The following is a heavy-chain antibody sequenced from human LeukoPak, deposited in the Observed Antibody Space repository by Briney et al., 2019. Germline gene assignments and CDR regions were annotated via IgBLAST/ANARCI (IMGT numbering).Heavy chain of an antibody. CDR1: GITLSSYA. Sequence: GGSLRLSCAASGITLSSYAMSWVRQAPGKGLEWVSAINGSGVITYYTDSVKGRFTISRDNSKNTLYLQMNSLRAEDTAVYYCAKDPIVFNSGDYYLGAFNIWGQGTMVTVS. D-gene: IGHD2-21*02. V-gene: IGHV3-23*01. CDR3: AKDPIVFNSGDYYLGAFNI. J-gene: IGHJ3*02. CDR2: INGSGVIT.